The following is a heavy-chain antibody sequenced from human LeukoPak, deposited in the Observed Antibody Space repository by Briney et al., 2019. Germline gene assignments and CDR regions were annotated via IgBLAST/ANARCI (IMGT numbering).Heavy chain of an antibody. J-gene: IGHJ4*02. CDR3: ARASPGGYDY. CDR1: GFTFSSYE. V-gene: IGHV3-48*03. D-gene: IGHD2-8*02. CDR2: ISSSGSTI. Sequence: GGSLRLSCAASGFTFSSYEMNWVRQAPGKGLEWVSYISSSGSTIYYADSVKGRFTISRDNAKNSLYLQMNSLRDEDTAVYYCARASPGGYDYWGQGTLVTVSS.